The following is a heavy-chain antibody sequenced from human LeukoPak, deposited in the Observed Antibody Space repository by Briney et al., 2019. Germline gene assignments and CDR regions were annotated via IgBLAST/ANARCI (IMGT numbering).Heavy chain of an antibody. J-gene: IGHJ4*02. CDR3: ARGTYDFWSGRSDY. Sequence: SETLSLTCTVSGGSISSYYWSWIRQPAGKGLEWIGRIYTSGSTSYNPSLKSRVTMSVDTSKNQFSLKLSSVTAADTAVYYCARGTYDFWSGRSDYWGQGTLVTVSS. CDR1: GGSISSYY. D-gene: IGHD3-3*01. V-gene: IGHV4-4*07. CDR2: IYTSGST.